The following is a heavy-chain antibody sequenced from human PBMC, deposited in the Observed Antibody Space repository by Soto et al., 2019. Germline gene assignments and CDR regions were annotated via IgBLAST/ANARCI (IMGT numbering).Heavy chain of an antibody. CDR3: ARECVDTVTSITIPFDY. CDR2: ISSSASYM. J-gene: IGHJ4*02. Sequence: EVQLLQSGGGLVKPGGSLRLSCATSGFTFSRCDMNWVRQARGKGLEWVSFISSSASYMYYADSVKGRFTISRDNSKKSLYLQMNSLRADDTAVYYCARECVDTVTSITIPFDYWGQGALVTVSS. D-gene: IGHD5-12*01. CDR1: GFTFSRCD. V-gene: IGHV3-21*02.